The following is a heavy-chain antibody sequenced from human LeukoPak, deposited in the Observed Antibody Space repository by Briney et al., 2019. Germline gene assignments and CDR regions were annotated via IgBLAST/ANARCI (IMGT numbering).Heavy chain of an antibody. J-gene: IGHJ4*02. V-gene: IGHV4-59*01. D-gene: IGHD6-13*01. Sequence: PSETLSLTCTVSGGSISSYYWSWIRRPPGKGLEWIGYIHYSGSTNYNPSLRSRVTISVDTSKNQFSLKLSSVTAADTAVYYCARVASRCWDFDYWGQGTLVTVSS. CDR3: ARVASRCWDFDY. CDR2: IHYSGST. CDR1: GGSISSYY.